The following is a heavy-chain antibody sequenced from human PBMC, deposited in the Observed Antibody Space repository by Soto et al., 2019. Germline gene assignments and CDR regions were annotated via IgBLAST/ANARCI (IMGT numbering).Heavy chain of an antibody. D-gene: IGHD2-2*01. CDR1: GYTFTSYG. CDR3: ARGPESRSTVYFGY. V-gene: IGHV1-18*01. Sequence: ASVKVSCKASGYTFTSYGISWVRQAPGQGLEWMGWISAYNGNTNYAQKLQGRVTMTTDTSTSTAYMELRSLRSDDTAVYYCARGPESRSTVYFGYWGQGTLVTVSS. CDR2: ISAYNGNT. J-gene: IGHJ4*02.